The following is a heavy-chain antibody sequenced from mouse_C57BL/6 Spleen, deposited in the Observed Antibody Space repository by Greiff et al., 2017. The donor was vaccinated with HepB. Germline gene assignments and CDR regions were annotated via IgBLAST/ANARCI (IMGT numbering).Heavy chain of an antibody. V-gene: IGHV1-82*01. CDR2: IYPGDGDT. J-gene: IGHJ1*03. CDR3: ARSGGVRRDWYFDV. CDR1: GYAFSSYW. D-gene: IGHD2-14*01. Sequence: VQLQQSGPELVKPGASVKISCKASGYAFSSYWMNWVKQRPGKGLEWIGRIYPGDGDTNYNGKFKGKATLTADKSSSTAYMQLSSLTSEDSAVYFCARSGGVRRDWYFDVWGTGTTVTVSS.